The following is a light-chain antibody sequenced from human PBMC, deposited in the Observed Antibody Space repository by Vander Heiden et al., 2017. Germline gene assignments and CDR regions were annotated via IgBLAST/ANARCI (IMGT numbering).Light chain of an antibody. V-gene: IGKV4-1*01. CDR1: QSVLYSSNNKNY. CDR2: WAS. Sequence: DIVMTQSPDSLAVSLGERDTINCKSSQSVLYSSNNKNYLAWYQQKPGQPPKLLIYWASTRESGVPDRFSGSGSGTDFTLTISSLQAEDVAVYYCQQDDSTLYTIGQGTKMEIK. CDR3: QQDDSTLYT. J-gene: IGKJ2*01.